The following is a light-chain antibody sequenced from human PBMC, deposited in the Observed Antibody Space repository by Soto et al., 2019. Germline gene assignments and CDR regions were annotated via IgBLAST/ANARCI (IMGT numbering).Light chain of an antibody. CDR2: DAS. Sequence: EIVMTQSPATLSVSPGERATLSCRASQSVGNYLAWYQQKLGQAPRLLIYDASTRATDIPARFSGSGSGTEFTLTLSSLQSEDSAVYYCQQYNGVWWTFGPGTKVEIK. CDR3: QQYNGVWWT. J-gene: IGKJ1*01. V-gene: IGKV3-15*01. CDR1: QSVGNY.